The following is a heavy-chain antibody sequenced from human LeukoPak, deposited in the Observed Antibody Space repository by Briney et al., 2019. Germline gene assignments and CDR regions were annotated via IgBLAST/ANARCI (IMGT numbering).Heavy chain of an antibody. Sequence: SETLSLTCTVSGGSISSSSYYWAWLRQPPGKGLEWIGSIYYSGSAYYNPSLKSRVTISGEKSENQFSLKLTSMTAADTATYYCARGDVAARPTLCDYWGQGTLVTVSS. D-gene: IGHD2-15*01. CDR3: ARGDVAARPTLCDY. V-gene: IGHV4-39*07. CDR2: IYYSGSA. J-gene: IGHJ4*02. CDR1: GGSISSSSYY.